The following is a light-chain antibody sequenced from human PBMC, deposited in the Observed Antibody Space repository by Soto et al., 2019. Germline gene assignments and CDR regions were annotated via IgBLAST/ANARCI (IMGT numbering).Light chain of an antibody. CDR2: DVS. V-gene: IGLV2-18*03. J-gene: IGLJ1*01. CDR3: SSYTSSDTYV. Sequence: QSVLTQPPSVSGSPGQSVTISCTGTSSDVGNYNRVSWYQQPPGTAPKLMIYDVSDRPSGVPHRFSGSKSGNTASLTTSGLQAEDEADYYCSSYTSSDTYVFGTGTKVTVL. CDR1: SSDVGNYNR.